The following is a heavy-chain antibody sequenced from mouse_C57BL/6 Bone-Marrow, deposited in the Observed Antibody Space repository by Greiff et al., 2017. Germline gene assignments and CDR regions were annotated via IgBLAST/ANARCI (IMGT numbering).Heavy chain of an antibody. CDR3: ARWSTTVVAVDWYFDV. CDR1: GFTFTDYY. Sequence: EVKLVESGGGLVQPGGSLSLSCAASGFTFTDYYMSWVRQPPGKALEWLGFIRNKANGYTTEYSASVKGRFTISRDNSQSILYLQMKALRAEDSATYYCARWSTTVVAVDWYFDVWGTGTTVTVSS. J-gene: IGHJ1*03. CDR2: IRNKANGYTT. D-gene: IGHD1-1*01. V-gene: IGHV7-3*01.